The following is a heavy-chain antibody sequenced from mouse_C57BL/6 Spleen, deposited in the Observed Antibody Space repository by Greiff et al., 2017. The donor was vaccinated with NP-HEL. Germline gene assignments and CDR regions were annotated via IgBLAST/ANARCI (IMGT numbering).Heavy chain of an antibody. Sequence: VQLKESGGDLVKPGGSLKLSCAASGFTFSSYGMSWVRQTPDKRLEWVATISSGGSYTYYPDSVKGRFTISRDNAENTLYLQMSSLKSEDTAMYYCARRGHITTVVAHWYFDVWGTGTTVTVSS. D-gene: IGHD1-1*01. J-gene: IGHJ1*03. CDR1: GFTFSSYG. V-gene: IGHV5-6*01. CDR2: ISSGGSYT. CDR3: ARRGHITTVVAHWYFDV.